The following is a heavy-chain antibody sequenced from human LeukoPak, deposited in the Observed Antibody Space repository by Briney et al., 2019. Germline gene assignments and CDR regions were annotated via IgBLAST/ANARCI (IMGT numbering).Heavy chain of an antibody. J-gene: IGHJ2*01. CDR3: ARGPYSSSWYRSYWYFDL. CDR1: GGSFSGYY. CDR2: INQSGGT. D-gene: IGHD6-13*01. Sequence: PSETLSLTCAVYGGSFSGYYWSWIRQPPGKGLEWIGGINQSGGTNYNPSLKSRVTMSVDTSKNQFKNQFSLKLRSVTAADTAVYYCARGPYSSSWYRSYWYFDLWGRGTLATVSS. V-gene: IGHV4-34*01.